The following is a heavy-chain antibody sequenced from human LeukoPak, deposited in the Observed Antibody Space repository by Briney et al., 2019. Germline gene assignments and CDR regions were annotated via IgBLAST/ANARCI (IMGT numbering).Heavy chain of an antibody. CDR2: ITERGST. CDR1: GFTVSSNY. CDR3: ARGPITEDGTFHSPNA. Sequence: PGGSLRLSCAASGFTVSSNYMSWIRQSPGKGLEWIGEITERGSTNYNPSLKSRVTISRDTSKNHFSLKVSSVTAADTAVYYCARGPITEDGTFHSPNAWGQGTLVTVSS. D-gene: IGHD1-1*01. V-gene: IGHV4-34*01. J-gene: IGHJ5*02.